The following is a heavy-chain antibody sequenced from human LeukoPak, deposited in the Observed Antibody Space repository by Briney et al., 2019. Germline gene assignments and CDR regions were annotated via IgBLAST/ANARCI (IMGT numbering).Heavy chain of an antibody. D-gene: IGHD6-13*01. Sequence: SETLSLTCAVYGASFSGYYWSWIRQPPGKGLEWIGEINHTGNTNYNPSLKSRITIPVDTSKNQFSLKLSSVTAADTAVYYCARGPRDSSSWYLNYWGQGTLVAVSS. CDR3: ARGPRDSSSWYLNY. J-gene: IGHJ4*02. CDR2: INHTGNT. V-gene: IGHV4-34*01. CDR1: GASFSGYY.